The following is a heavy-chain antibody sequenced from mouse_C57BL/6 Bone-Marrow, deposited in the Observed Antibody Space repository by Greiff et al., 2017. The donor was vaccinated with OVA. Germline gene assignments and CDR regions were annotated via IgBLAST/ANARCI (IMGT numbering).Heavy chain of an antibody. D-gene: IGHD4-1*01. CDR3: ARYWAFAY. CDR2: IYPRSGNT. CDR1: GYTFTSYG. Sequence: VQLQQSGAELARPGASVKLSCKASGYTFTSYGISWVKQRTGQGLEWIGAIYPRSGNTYYNEKFKGKATLTAAKSSSTAYMELRSLTSEDSAVYFFARYWAFAYWGQGTLVTVSA. J-gene: IGHJ3*01. V-gene: IGHV1-81*01.